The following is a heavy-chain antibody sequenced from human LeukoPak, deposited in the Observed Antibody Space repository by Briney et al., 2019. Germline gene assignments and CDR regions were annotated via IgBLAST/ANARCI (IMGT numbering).Heavy chain of an antibody. CDR2: IRYDGSNK. CDR1: GFTFSSYG. V-gene: IGHV3-30*02. Sequence: GGSLRLSCAASGFTFSSYGMHRVRQAPGKGLEWVAFIRYDGSNKYYADSVKGRFTISRDNSKNTLYLQMNSLRAEDTAVYYCAKDRAHNSYGSGSLSYWGQGTLVTVSS. CDR3: AKDRAHNSYGSGSLSY. J-gene: IGHJ4*02. D-gene: IGHD3-10*01.